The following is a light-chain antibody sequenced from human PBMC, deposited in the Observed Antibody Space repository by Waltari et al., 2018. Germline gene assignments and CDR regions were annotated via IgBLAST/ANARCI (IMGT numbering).Light chain of an antibody. CDR2: LVY. V-gene: IGKV1-13*02. J-gene: IGKJ2*03. Sequence: IQMTQSPSSLSASVGDRVTITCRASQGISNYLNWYQQKPGETPNLLIYLVYSLESGIPSRFSVSGSGTDFTLTISSLQSEDFATYYCQHYNSNPYSFGQGTKVEIK. CDR3: QHYNSNPYS. CDR1: QGISNY.